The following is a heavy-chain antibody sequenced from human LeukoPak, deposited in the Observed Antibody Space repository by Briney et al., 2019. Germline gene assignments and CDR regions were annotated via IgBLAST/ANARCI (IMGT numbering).Heavy chain of an antibody. CDR2: ISNSGGDT. CDR1: GFTFSVYA. V-gene: IGHV3-23*01. J-gene: IGHJ6*03. CDR3: AKDPHFYYYYYMDA. Sequence: GASLRLSCAAFGFTFSVYAMSWVRQDPGKGLEWVSAISNSGGDTYFADSVKGRFTISRDNSKRTVFLQMDSLRAEDTAVYYCAKDPHFYYYYYMDAWGNGTTVTVSS.